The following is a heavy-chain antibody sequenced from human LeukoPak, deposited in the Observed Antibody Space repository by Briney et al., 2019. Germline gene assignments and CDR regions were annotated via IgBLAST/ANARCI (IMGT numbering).Heavy chain of an antibody. V-gene: IGHV4-4*02. CDR1: GGSISISNW. J-gene: IGHJ4*02. D-gene: IGHD6-13*01. CDR2: IYHSGST. Sequence: PSETLSLTCAVSGGSISISNWWSWVRQPPGKGLEWIGEIYHSGSTNYNASLKSRVTISVDKSKNQSSLRLNSVTAADTAVYYCARGGYSSSTYYFDYWGQGTLVTVSS. CDR3: ARGGYSSSTYYFDY.